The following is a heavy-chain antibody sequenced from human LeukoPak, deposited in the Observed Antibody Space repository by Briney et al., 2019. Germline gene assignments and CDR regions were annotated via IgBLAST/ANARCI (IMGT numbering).Heavy chain of an antibody. CDR1: GFTFSSYG. Sequence: PGGSLRLSCAASGFTFSSYGMHWLRQAPGKGLEGVAFIRYDGSNKYYADSVKGRFTISRDNSKNTLYLQMNSLRAEDTAVYYCAKTSPYPRDPTDYWGQGTLVTVSS. CDR3: AKTSPYPRDPTDY. CDR2: IRYDGSNK. J-gene: IGHJ4*02. V-gene: IGHV3-30*02.